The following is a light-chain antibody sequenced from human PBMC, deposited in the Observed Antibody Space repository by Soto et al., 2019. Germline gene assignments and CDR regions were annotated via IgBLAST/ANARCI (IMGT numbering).Light chain of an antibody. CDR2: EDN. CDR1: SGSIASNY. J-gene: IGLJ3*02. CDR3: QSYDATNQV. Sequence: NFMLTQPHSVSESPGKTVIIACTRSSGSIASNYVQWYQQRPGSSPTTVIYEDNQRPSGVPDRFSGSNDSSSNSASLTSSGLETEDEADYFCQSYDATNQVFGGGTKLTVL. V-gene: IGLV6-57*01.